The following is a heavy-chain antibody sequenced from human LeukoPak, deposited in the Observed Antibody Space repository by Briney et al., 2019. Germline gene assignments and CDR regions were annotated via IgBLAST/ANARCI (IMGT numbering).Heavy chain of an antibody. J-gene: IGHJ6*03. Sequence: SETLSLTCTVSGGSISSGGYYWSWIRQPPGKGLEWIGYIYHSGSTYYNPSLKSRVTISVDRSKNQFSLKLSSVTAADTAVYYCARGVAARPDYYYYYMDVWGKGTTVTVSS. CDR1: GGSISSGGYY. V-gene: IGHV4-30-2*01. D-gene: IGHD6-6*01. CDR2: IYHSGST. CDR3: ARGVAARPDYYYYYMDV.